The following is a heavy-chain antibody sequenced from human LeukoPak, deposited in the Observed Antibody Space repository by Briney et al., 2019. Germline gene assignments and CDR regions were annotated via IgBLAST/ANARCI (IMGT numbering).Heavy chain of an antibody. CDR2: INHSGST. CDR1: GGSFSGYY. V-gene: IGHV4-34*01. Sequence: SETLPLTCAVYGGSFSGYYWSWIRQPPGKGLGWIGEINHSGSTNYNPSLKSRVTISVDTSKNQFSLKLSSVTAADTAVYYCARAAGDYVGYFDYWGQGTLVTVSS. D-gene: IGHD4-17*01. J-gene: IGHJ4*02. CDR3: ARAAGDYVGYFDY.